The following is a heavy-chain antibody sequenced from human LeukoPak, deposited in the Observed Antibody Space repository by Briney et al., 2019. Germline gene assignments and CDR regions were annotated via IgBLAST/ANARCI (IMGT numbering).Heavy chain of an antibody. V-gene: IGHV4-39*07. J-gene: IGHJ4*02. D-gene: IGHD6-13*01. CDR2: IYYSGST. CDR3: ARAGGRGIYSRRFDY. CDR1: GGSTSSSHYY. Sequence: SETLSLTCTVSGGSTSSSHYYWGWIRQPPGKGLEWIGSIYYSGSTYYNPSLKSRVTISVDTSKNQFSLKLSSVTAADTAVYYCARAGGRGIYSRRFDYWGQGTLVTVSS.